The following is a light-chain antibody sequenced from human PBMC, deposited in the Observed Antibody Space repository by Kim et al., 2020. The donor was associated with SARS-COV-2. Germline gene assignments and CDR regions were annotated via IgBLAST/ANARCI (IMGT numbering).Light chain of an antibody. V-gene: IGKV3D-15*01. J-gene: IGKJ4*01. CDR1: QSVGSD. CDR2: GAS. Sequence: EIVMTQSPATLSVSPGEGATLSCWASQSVGSDVAWYQQKPGQAPRLLIYGASTRATGIPARFSGSGSGTQFTLTISSLQSEDFAVYYCQHYNNWFTFGGVTKVDIK. CDR3: QHYNNWFT.